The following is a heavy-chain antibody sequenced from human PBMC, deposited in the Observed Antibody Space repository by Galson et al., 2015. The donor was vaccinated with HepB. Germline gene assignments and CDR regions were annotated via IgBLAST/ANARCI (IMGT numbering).Heavy chain of an antibody. Sequence: SETLSLTCTVSGGSISSSSYYWGWIRQPPGKGLEWIGSIYYSGSTYYNPSLKSRVTISVDTSKNQFSLKLSSVTAADTAVYYCAREPHYYGSGSYYLYWFDPWGQGTLVTVSS. CDR2: IYYSGST. D-gene: IGHD3-10*01. J-gene: IGHJ5*02. V-gene: IGHV4-39*07. CDR3: AREPHYYGSGSYYLYWFDP. CDR1: GGSISSSSYY.